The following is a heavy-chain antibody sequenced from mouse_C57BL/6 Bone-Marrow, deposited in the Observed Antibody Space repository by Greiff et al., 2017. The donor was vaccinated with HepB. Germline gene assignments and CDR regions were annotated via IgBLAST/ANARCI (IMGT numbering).Heavy chain of an antibody. CDR2: IYPRSGNT. CDR3: AGYYYAMDY. V-gene: IGHV1-81*01. Sequence: QVQLQQSGAELARPGASVKLSCKASGYTFTSYGISWVKQRTGQGLEWIGEIYPRSGNTYYNEKFKGKATLTADKSSSTAHMELRSLTSEDSAVYFCAGYYYAMDYWGQGTSVTVSS. CDR1: GYTFTSYG. J-gene: IGHJ4*01.